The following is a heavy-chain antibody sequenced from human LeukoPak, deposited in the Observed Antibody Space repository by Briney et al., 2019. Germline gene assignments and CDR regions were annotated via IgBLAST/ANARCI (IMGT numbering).Heavy chain of an antibody. D-gene: IGHD3-3*01. Sequence: SETLSLTCTVSGGSISSSSYYWGWIRQSPGNGLEWIGTIYYSGHTYYNPSLKSRVTIFVDTSQNQFSLKLSSVTAADTAVYYCARHRRDHDFWSGSNPTHYYYYMDVWGKGTTVTVSS. CDR3: ARHRRDHDFWSGSNPTHYYYYMDV. J-gene: IGHJ6*03. CDR1: GGSISSSSYY. CDR2: IYYSGHT. V-gene: IGHV4-39*01.